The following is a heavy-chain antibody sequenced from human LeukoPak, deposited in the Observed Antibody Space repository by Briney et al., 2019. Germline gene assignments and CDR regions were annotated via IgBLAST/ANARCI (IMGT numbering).Heavy chain of an antibody. CDR2: ISSSSSTR. CDR3: ARIGSNSPVDY. D-gene: IGHD2/OR15-2a*01. J-gene: IGHJ4*02. CDR1: GFTFSSYS. Sequence: GGSLRLSCAASGFTFSSYSMNWVRQAPGKGLEWVSYISSSSSTRYYADSVKGRFTISRDNAKNSLYLQMNSLRAEDTAVYYCARIGSNSPVDYWGQGTLVTVSS. V-gene: IGHV3-48*04.